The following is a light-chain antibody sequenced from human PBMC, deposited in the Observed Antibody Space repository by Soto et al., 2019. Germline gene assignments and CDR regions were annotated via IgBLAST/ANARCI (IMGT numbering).Light chain of an antibody. J-gene: IGKJ1*01. Sequence: DIQMTQSPSSLSASLGDRVTITCRASQSVRTYLNWYQQKPGEAPKLLIYDASALPRGVPARFSGSGSGTKFTLTIASLQPDDFATYYCQQYETFSGTFGPGTKVDIK. CDR2: DAS. V-gene: IGKV1-5*01. CDR1: QSVRTY. CDR3: QQYETFSGT.